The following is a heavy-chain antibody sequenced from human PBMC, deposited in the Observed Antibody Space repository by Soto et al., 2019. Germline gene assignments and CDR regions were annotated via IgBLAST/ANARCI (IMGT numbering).Heavy chain of an antibody. V-gene: IGHV3-30*18. CDR1: GFTFSSYG. D-gene: IGHD3-22*01. Sequence: QVQLVESGGGVVQPGRSLRLSCAASGFTFSSYGMHWVRQAPGKGLEWVAVISYEGSNKYYADSVKGRFTISRDNSKNVVYLQMNSLRDEDTAVYYCAKDGTMIALEKGDYGMDVWGQGTTVTVSS. J-gene: IGHJ6*02. CDR3: AKDGTMIALEKGDYGMDV. CDR2: ISYEGSNK.